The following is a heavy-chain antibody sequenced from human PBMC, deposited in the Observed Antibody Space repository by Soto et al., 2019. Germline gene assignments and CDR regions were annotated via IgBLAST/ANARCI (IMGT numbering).Heavy chain of an antibody. CDR1: GFTFTNSA. CDR2: IVAIIGTT. Sequence: SVKVSCKASGFTFTNSAMQWVRQARGQGLEWMGWIVAIIGTTNYAQKFQGRVTISTDDSENTLYLQMSSLRAEDTAVYYCAKRKYCPSTTCFDYWGQGTQVTVSS. J-gene: IGHJ4*02. D-gene: IGHD2-2*01. CDR3: AKRKYCPSTTCFDY. V-gene: IGHV1-58*02.